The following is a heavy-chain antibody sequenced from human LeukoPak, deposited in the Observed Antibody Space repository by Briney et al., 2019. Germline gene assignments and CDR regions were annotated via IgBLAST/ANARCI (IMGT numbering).Heavy chain of an antibody. Sequence: GGSLRLSCSASGFTYSAYWMHWVRQAPGKGLVWVSYVDNDGRGTAYVDSVKGRFTISRDNAKNTVYLQMNSLRVDDTAVYYCARDGSGSIDLDHWGEGTLVTVSS. V-gene: IGHV3-74*01. J-gene: IGHJ4*02. CDR2: VDNDGRGT. CDR1: GFTYSAYW. CDR3: ARDGSGSIDLDH. D-gene: IGHD3-3*01.